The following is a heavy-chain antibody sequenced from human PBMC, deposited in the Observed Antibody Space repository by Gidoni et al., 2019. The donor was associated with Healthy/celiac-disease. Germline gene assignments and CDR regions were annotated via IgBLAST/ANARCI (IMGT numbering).Heavy chain of an antibody. Sequence: QVQLVEPGGGVVQPGRSLRLSCAAPGFTFSSYGLHWVRQAPGKGLEWVAVIWYDGSNKYYADSVKGRFTISRDNSKNTLYLQMNSLRAEDTAVYYCARDLFGYYFDYWGQGTLVTVSS. J-gene: IGHJ4*02. CDR2: IWYDGSNK. CDR1: GFTFSSYG. CDR3: ARDLFGYYFDY. D-gene: IGHD3-10*01. V-gene: IGHV3-33*01.